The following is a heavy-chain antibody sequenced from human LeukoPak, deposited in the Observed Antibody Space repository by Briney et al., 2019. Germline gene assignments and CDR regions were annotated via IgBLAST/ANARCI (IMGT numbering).Heavy chain of an antibody. D-gene: IGHD3-22*01. J-gene: IGHJ4*02. CDR2: IYTSGST. V-gene: IGHV4-61*02. CDR1: GNSISSGDNY. Sequence: SETLSLTCTVSGNSISSGDNYWSWIRQPAGKGLEWIGRIYTSGSTNYNPSLKSRVTISGDTSKNQFSLKLSSVTAADTAVYYCVRHRTIYYDSSGYWVWGQGTLVTVSS. CDR3: VRHRTIYYDSSGYWV.